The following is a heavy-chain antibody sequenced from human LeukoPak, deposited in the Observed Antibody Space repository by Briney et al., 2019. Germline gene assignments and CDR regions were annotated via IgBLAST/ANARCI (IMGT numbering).Heavy chain of an antibody. Sequence: ASVKVSCKASGYTFTTYDINWVRQATGQGLEWMGWMNPNSGNTGYAQKFQGRVTMTRNTSITTAYMELSSLISEDTAVYYCARGKYYDRYAFDIRGQGTMVTVSS. D-gene: IGHD3-16*01. CDR3: ARGKYYDRYAFDI. J-gene: IGHJ3*02. CDR2: MNPNSGNT. CDR1: GYTFTTYD. V-gene: IGHV1-8*01.